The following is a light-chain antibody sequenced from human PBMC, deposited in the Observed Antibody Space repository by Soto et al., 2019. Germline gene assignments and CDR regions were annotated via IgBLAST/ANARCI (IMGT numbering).Light chain of an antibody. J-gene: IGLJ2*01. Sequence: QSVLTQPPSVSAAPGQKVTISCSGNSDNIGNNYVSWYQQFPGTAPKLLIYDNNKRPSGIPDRFSASRSATSATLGITGLQTGDEALYYCASWDSRLTARVFGGATQLTVL. CDR1: SDNIGNNY. V-gene: IGLV1-51*01. CDR2: DNN. CDR3: ASWDSRLTARV.